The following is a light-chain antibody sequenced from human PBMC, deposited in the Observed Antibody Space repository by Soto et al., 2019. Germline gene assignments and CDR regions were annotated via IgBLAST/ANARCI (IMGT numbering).Light chain of an antibody. CDR2: DAS. Sequence: IVLTQSPGTLSLSPGDRATLSCRASQSVSGSYLAWYQQKPGLAPRLLIYDASIRATGIPDRFSGSGSGTDFTLTISRLEPEDFAVYYCHQYGSSPRTFGQGTKVEIK. V-gene: IGKV3-20*01. J-gene: IGKJ1*01. CDR1: QSVSGSY. CDR3: HQYGSSPRT.